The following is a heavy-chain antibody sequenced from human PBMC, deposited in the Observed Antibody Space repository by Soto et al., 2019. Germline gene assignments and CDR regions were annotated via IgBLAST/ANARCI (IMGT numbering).Heavy chain of an antibody. D-gene: IGHD3-9*01. Sequence: GGSLRLSCAASGFTFSSYSMNWVRQAPGKGLEWVSYISSSSSTIYYADSVKGRFTISRDNAKNSLYLQMNSLRAEDTAVYYCARDANYDILTGYYTPTGFDYWGQGTLVTVSS. CDR1: GFTFSSYS. J-gene: IGHJ4*02. CDR3: ARDANYDILTGYYTPTGFDY. CDR2: ISSSSSTI. V-gene: IGHV3-48*01.